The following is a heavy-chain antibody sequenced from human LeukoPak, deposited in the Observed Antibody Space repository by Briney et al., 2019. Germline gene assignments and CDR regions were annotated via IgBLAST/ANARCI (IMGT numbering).Heavy chain of an antibody. CDR2: INHSRST. CDR1: GGSFSGYY. CDR3: ARVKRYSSSWPTGYFDY. J-gene: IGHJ4*02. D-gene: IGHD6-13*01. Sequence: PSETLSLTCAVYGGSFSGYYWSWIRQPPGKGLEWIGEINHSRSTNYNPSLKSRVTISVDTSKNQFSLKLSSVTAADTAVYYCARVKRYSSSWPTGYFDYWGQGTLVTVSS. V-gene: IGHV4-34*01.